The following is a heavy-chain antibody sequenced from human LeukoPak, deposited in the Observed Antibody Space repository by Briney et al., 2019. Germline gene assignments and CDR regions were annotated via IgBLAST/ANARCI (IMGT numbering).Heavy chain of an antibody. D-gene: IGHD3-16*01. CDR3: ARHRFIWGSSHYFGMDV. CDR2: IYSSGST. CDR1: GTSISSRRYY. V-gene: IGHV4-39*01. Sequence: SETLYLTCTLSGTSISSRRYYWGWIRQPSGKGLEWIGSIYSSGSTYYNPSLKGRVTMSVGTSKKQFSLKLSSVTAADTAVYYCARHRFIWGSSHYFGMDVWGQGTTVIVSS. J-gene: IGHJ6*02.